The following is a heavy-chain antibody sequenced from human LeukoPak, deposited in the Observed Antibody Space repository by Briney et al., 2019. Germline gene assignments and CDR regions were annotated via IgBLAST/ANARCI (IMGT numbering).Heavy chain of an antibody. CDR2: ISAYNGNT. CDR1: GGTFSSYA. J-gene: IGHJ4*02. Sequence: ASVKVSCKASGGTFSSYAISWVRQAPGQGLEWMGWISAYNGNTNYAQKLQGRVTMTTDTSTSTAYMELRSLRSDDTAVYYCARDNESSYGSGSYHDYWGQGTLVTVSS. CDR3: ARDNESSYGSGSYHDY. D-gene: IGHD3-10*01. V-gene: IGHV1-18*01.